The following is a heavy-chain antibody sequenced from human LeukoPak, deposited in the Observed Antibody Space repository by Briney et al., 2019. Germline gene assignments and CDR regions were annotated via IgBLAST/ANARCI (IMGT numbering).Heavy chain of an antibody. J-gene: IGHJ4*02. CDR1: GGSFSTYY. Sequence: SETLSLTCTVSGGSFSTYYWTWIRQLPGKGLQWIGYIYYSGSTKYNPSLKSRVTISTDTSKNQFSLKLTSVTAADTAVYYCARQTLTASDSFDYWGQGILVTVSS. CDR3: ARQTLTASDSFDY. CDR2: IYYSGST. V-gene: IGHV4-59*08. D-gene: IGHD3-22*01.